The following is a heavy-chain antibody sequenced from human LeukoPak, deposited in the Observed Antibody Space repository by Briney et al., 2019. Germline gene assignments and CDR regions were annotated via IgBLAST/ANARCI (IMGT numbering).Heavy chain of an antibody. D-gene: IGHD2-21*01. Sequence: ASVKVSCKASGYTLTGYYIHWVRQAPGQGLEWMGWINPNSGGTNYAQKCQGWVTMTRDTSITTVYMELNRLKYDDTAVYYCTREIAPDAGDYWGQGTLVTVSS. CDR2: INPNSGGT. CDR1: GYTLTGYY. CDR3: TREIAPDAGDY. V-gene: IGHV1-2*04. J-gene: IGHJ4*01.